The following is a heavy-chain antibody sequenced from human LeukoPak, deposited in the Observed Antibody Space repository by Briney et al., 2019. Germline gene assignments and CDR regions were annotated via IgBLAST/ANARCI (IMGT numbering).Heavy chain of an antibody. CDR1: GFTFSSYA. D-gene: IGHD6-13*01. V-gene: IGHV3-23*01. Sequence: GGSLRLSCAASGFTFSSYAMSWVRQAPGKGLEWVSGFSGSGDSTYYADSVKGRFTISRDNSKNTLFLQMNSLRAEDTAVYYCARVPVYSSSWGQGTMVTVSS. CDR3: ARVPVYSSS. J-gene: IGHJ4*03. CDR2: FSGSGDST.